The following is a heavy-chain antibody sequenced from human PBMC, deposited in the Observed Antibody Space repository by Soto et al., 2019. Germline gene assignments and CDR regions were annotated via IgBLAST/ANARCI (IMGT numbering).Heavy chain of an antibody. CDR2: IIPIFGTA. CDR1: GSTFSSYA. V-gene: IGHV1-69*12. J-gene: IGHJ5*02. D-gene: IGHD6-19*01. CDR3: ARPVLAGYSRGFDP. Sequence: QVQLVQSGAEEKNPGSSVKVSCKASGSTFSSYAISWVRQAPGQGLEWMGGIIPIFGTANYAQKFQGRVTITADESTSTAYMELRSLRSEDTAVYYCARPVLAGYSRGFDPGGQGTLVTVSS.